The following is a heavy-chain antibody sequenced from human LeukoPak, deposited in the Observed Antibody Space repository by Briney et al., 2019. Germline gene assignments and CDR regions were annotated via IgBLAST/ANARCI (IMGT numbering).Heavy chain of an antibody. Sequence: SVKVSCKASGGTFSSYAISWVRQAPGQGLEWMGGIIPIFGTANYAQKFQGRVTITADESTSTAYMELSSLRSEDTAVYYCARERPTVARYYYYMDVWGKGTTVTVSS. D-gene: IGHD4-23*01. V-gene: IGHV1-69*13. CDR1: GGTFSSYA. J-gene: IGHJ6*03. CDR3: ARERPTVARYYYYMDV. CDR2: IIPIFGTA.